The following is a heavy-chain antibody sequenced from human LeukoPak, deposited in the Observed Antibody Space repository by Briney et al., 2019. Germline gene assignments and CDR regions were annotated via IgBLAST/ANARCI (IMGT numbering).Heavy chain of an antibody. V-gene: IGHV3-30*02. CDR2: IRFDGSNK. D-gene: IGHD3-22*01. J-gene: IGHJ5*02. Sequence: GGSLRLSCAASGFTFSSYGMHWVRQAPGKGLEWVAFIRFDGSNKYYRDSVKGRLTISRDNAKNTLNLQMNSLRAEDTAVYYCARDLGQYYDTSDNWFDPWGQGTLVTVSS. CDR3: ARDLGQYYDTSDNWFDP. CDR1: GFTFSSYG.